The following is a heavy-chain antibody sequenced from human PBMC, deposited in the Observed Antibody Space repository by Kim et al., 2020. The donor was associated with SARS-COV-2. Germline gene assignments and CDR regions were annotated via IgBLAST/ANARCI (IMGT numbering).Heavy chain of an antibody. CDR2: ISYDGSNK. Sequence: GGSLRLSCAASGFTFSSYAMHWVRQAPGKGLEWVAVISYDGSNKYYADSVKGRFTISRDNSKNTLYLQMNSLRAEDTAVYYCASNRQGATIPLGYYWGQGTLVTVSS. CDR1: GFTFSSYA. V-gene: IGHV3-30*04. J-gene: IGHJ4*02. CDR3: ASNRQGATIPLGYY. D-gene: IGHD1-26*01.